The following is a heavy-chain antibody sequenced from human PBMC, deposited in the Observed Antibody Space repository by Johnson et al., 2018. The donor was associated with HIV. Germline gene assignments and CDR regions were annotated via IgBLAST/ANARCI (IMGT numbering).Heavy chain of an antibody. D-gene: IGHD1-26*01. CDR2: ISWNSGII. Sequence: VQLVESGGGLVQPGRSLRLSCAASGFTFDDYAMHWVRQAPGKGLEWVSGISWNSGIIGYADSVKGRFTITRDNAKNSLYLQMNSLRAEDTAVYYCARRYSGSYGAFDIWGQGTMVTVSS. V-gene: IGHV3-9*01. CDR1: GFTFDDYA. J-gene: IGHJ3*02. CDR3: ARRYSGSYGAFDI.